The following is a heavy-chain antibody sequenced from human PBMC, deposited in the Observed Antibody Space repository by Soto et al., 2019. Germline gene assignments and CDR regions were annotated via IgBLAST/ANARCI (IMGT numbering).Heavy chain of an antibody. D-gene: IGHD6-19*01. CDR1: GFTFDDYA. J-gene: IGHJ3*02. CDR3: AKDTEQWQAFDI. V-gene: IGHV3-9*01. Sequence: GGSLRLSCAASGFTFDDYAMHWVRQAPGKGLEWVSGISWNSGSIGYADSVKGRFTISRDNAKNSLYLQMNSLRAEDTALYYCAKDTEQWQAFDIWGQGTMVTVSS. CDR2: ISWNSGSI.